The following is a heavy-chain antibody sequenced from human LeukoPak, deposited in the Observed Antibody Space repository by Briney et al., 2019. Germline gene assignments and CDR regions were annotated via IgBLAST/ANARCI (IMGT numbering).Heavy chain of an antibody. D-gene: IGHD6-19*01. CDR3: AKARQWLQPFQH. CDR1: GFTFDDYA. J-gene: IGHJ1*01. Sequence: GGSLRLSCAASGFTFDDYAMHWVRQAPGKGLEWVSGISWNSGSIGYADSVKGRFTISRDNAKNSLYLQMNSLRAEDTALYYCAKARQWLQPFQHWGQGTLVTVSS. CDR2: ISWNSGSI. V-gene: IGHV3-9*01.